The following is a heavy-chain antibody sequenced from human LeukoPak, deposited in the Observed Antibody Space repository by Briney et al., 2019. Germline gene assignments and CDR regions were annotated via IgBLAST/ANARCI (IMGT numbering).Heavy chain of an antibody. D-gene: IGHD6-13*01. V-gene: IGHV4-59*08. CDR3: ARLGDQYSSSFNWFDP. CDR1: GGSISSYY. J-gene: IGHJ5*02. CDR2: IYYSGST. Sequence: SETLSLTCTVSGGSISSYYWSWIRQPPGKGLEWIGYIYYSGSTNYNPSLKSRVTISVDTSKNQFPLKLSSVTAADTAVYYCARLGDQYSSSFNWFDPWGQGTLVTVSS.